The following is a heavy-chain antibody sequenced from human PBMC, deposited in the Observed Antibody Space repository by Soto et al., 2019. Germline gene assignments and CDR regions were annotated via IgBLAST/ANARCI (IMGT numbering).Heavy chain of an antibody. J-gene: IGHJ6*02. CDR1: GFTFSSYA. Sequence: GGSLRLSCAASGFTFSSYAMSWVRQAPGKGLEWVSAISGSGGSTYYADSVKGRFTISRDNSKNTLYLQMNSLRAEDTAVYYCAKDLPGLEWLPLSGMDVWGQGTTVTVSS. V-gene: IGHV3-23*01. CDR2: ISGSGGST. CDR3: AKDLPGLEWLPLSGMDV. D-gene: IGHD3-3*01.